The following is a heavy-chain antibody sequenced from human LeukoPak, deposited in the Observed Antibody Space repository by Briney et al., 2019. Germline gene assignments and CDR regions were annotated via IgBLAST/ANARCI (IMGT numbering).Heavy chain of an antibody. J-gene: IGHJ3*02. CDR2: ISGSGGST. V-gene: IGHV3-23*01. D-gene: IGHD3-9*01. CDR1: GFTFSSYA. Sequence: GGSLRLSCAASGFTFSSYAMSWVRQAPGKGLEWVSAISGSGGSTYYADSVKGRFTISRDNSKNTPYLQMNSLRAEDTAVYYCAKDTHHAPRYFDWDDAFDIWGQGTMVTVSS. CDR3: AKDTHHAPRYFDWDDAFDI.